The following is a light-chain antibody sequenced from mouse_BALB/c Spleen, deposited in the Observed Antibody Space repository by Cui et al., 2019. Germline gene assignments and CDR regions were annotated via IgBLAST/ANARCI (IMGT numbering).Light chain of an antibody. J-gene: IGKJ2*01. CDR2: GTS. V-gene: IGKV4-63*01. CDR3: FQGSGYPYT. Sequence: ENVLTQSPAIMSASPGEKVTMTCSASSSVSYMHWYQQKSSTSPKLLIYGTSKLASGVPGRFSGSGSGNSFSLTISSMGAEDVATYYCFQGSGYPYTFGGGTKLEIK. CDR1: SSVSY.